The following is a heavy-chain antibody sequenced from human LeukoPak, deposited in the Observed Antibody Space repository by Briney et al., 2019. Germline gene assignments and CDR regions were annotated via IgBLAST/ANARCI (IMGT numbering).Heavy chain of an antibody. CDR2: IYSGGST. CDR1: GFTFSSYA. V-gene: IGHV3-66*01. J-gene: IGHJ4*02. CDR3: VGRDYFDY. Sequence: GGSLRLSCAASGFTFSSYAMSWVRQAPGKGLEWVSVIYSGGSTYYADSVKGRFTISRDNSKNTLYLQMNSLRAEDTAVYYCVGRDYFDYWGQGTLVTVPS.